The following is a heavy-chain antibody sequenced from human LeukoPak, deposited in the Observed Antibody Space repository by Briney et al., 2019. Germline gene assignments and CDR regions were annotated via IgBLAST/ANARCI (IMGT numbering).Heavy chain of an antibody. V-gene: IGHV4-34*01. CDR1: GGSFSGYY. Sequence: KPSETLSLTCAVYGGSFSGYYWSWIRQPPGKGLEWIGEINHSGSTNYNPSLKSRVTISVDTSKNQFSLKLSSVTAADTAVYYCARVYGITMVRGVSDYWGQGTLVTVSS. CDR2: INHSGST. CDR3: ARVYGITMVRGVSDY. J-gene: IGHJ4*02. D-gene: IGHD3-10*01.